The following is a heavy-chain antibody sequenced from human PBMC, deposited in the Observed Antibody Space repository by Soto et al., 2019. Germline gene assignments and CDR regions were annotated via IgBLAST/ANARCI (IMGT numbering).Heavy chain of an antibody. V-gene: IGHV4-39*01. CDR2: IYYSGST. D-gene: IGHD1-7*01. Sequence: SETLSLTCTVSGGSISSSSYYWGWIRQPPGKGLEWIGSIYYSGSTYYNPSLKSRVTISVDTSKNQFSLKLSSVTAADTAVYYCARHPELRNYYYYMGVWGKGTTVTVSS. CDR1: GGSISSSSYY. CDR3: ARHPELRNYYYYMGV. J-gene: IGHJ6*03.